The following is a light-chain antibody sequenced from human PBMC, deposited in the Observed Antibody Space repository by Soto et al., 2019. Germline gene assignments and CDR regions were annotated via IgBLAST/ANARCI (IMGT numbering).Light chain of an antibody. V-gene: IGLV1-40*01. CDR2: GDN. CDR1: SSNIGAEYD. J-gene: IGLJ1*01. Sequence: QSVLTQPPSVSGAPGQRFAISCTLISSNIGAEYDVHWYQQLPGTAPKRLIYGDNNRPSGVPDRFSGSKSGTSASLAITGLQPEDEADYYCQSYDSSLTTFVFGTGTKVTVL. CDR3: QSYDSSLTTFV.